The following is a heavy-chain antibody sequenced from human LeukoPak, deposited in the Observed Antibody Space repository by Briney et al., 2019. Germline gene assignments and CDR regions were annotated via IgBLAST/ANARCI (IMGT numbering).Heavy chain of an antibody. J-gene: IGHJ4*02. CDR1: GGSFSGFY. CDR2: INHSRGT. Sequence: SETLSLTCAVRGGSFSGFYWTWMRQPPGKGPEWIGEINHSRGTGYNPSLRSRVTISQDTSKNQFSLKLTSVTAADTAVYYCARGLGEGYPDSWGQGTLVIVSS. CDR3: ARGLGEGYPDS. D-gene: IGHD1-1*01. V-gene: IGHV4-34*01.